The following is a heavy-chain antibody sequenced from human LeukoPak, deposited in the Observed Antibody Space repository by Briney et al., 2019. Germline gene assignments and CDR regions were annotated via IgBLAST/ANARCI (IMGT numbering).Heavy chain of an antibody. CDR2: ISYDVSNK. D-gene: IGHD6-19*01. Sequence: GGSLRLSCAASGFTFSSSTMHWIRQAPGKGLEWVAVISYDVSNKHYADSVKGRFTVSRDNSKNTLYLQMNSLRAEDTAVYYCARDHGYSSGWSYYFDYWGQGTLVTVSS. CDR1: GFTFSSST. J-gene: IGHJ4*02. V-gene: IGHV3-30*14. CDR3: ARDHGYSSGWSYYFDY.